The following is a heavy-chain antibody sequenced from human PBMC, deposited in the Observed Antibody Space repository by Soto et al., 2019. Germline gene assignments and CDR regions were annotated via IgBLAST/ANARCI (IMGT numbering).Heavy chain of an antibody. Sequence: GASVKVSCKASGGTFSSYTISWVRQAPGQGLEWMGRINPILGIANYAQKFQGRVTITADKSTSTAYMELSSLRSEDTAVYYCARVWFGELLFAGMDVWGQGTTVTVSS. V-gene: IGHV1-69*02. J-gene: IGHJ6*02. D-gene: IGHD3-10*01. CDR3: ARVWFGELLFAGMDV. CDR2: INPILGIA. CDR1: GGTFSSYT.